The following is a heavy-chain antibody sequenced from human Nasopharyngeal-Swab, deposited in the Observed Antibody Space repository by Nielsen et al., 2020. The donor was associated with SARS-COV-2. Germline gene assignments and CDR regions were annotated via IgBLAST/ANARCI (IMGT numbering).Heavy chain of an antibody. CDR1: GYTFTGYY. CDR3: ARYYYDSSGYTYCFDY. D-gene: IGHD3-22*01. J-gene: IGHJ4*02. V-gene: IGHV1-2*06. CDR2: INPNSGGT. Sequence: ASVKVSCKASGYTFTGYYMHWVRQAPGQGLEWMGRINPNSGGTNYAQKFQGRVTMTRDTSISTAYMELSRLRSDDTAVYYCARYYYDSSGYTYCFDYWGQGTLVTVSS.